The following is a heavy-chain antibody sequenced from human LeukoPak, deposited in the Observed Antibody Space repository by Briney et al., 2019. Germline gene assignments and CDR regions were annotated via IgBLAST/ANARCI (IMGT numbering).Heavy chain of an antibody. CDR1: GGTVSSYA. CDR2: IIPIFGTA. CDR3: ARSRDDILTGYIYYYYMDV. V-gene: IGHV1-69*01. J-gene: IGHJ6*03. D-gene: IGHD3-9*01. Sequence: SVTVSCKASGGTVSSYAINWVRQAPGQGLEWMGGIIPIFGTANYAQKFQGRVTITADESTNTSYMEMSSLRSEDTAVYYCARSRDDILTGYIYYYYMDVWGKGTTVTVSS.